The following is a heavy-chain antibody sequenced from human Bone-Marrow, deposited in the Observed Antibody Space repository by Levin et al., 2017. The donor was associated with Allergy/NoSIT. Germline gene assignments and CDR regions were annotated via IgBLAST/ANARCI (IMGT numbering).Heavy chain of an antibody. CDR1: GFIFSNYG. CDR3: VRDWGFDY. D-gene: IGHD3-16*01. V-gene: IGHV3-64D*06. Sequence: TGGSLRLSCSASGFIFSNYGMRWVRQSPGKGLETLSTITNNGGSTYYADSVKGRFTISRDNSKNTLYLQMSSLRPEDTAVYYCVRDWGFDYWGQGTLVTVSS. CDR2: ITNNGGST. J-gene: IGHJ4*02.